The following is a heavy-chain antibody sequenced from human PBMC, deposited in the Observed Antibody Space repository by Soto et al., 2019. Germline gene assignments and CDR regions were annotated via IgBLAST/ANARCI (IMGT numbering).Heavy chain of an antibody. CDR1: GYTFTSYD. J-gene: IGHJ5*02. Sequence: ASVKVSCKASGYTFTSYDINWVRQATGQGLEWMGWMNPNSGNTGYAQKFQGRVTMTRNISISTAYMELSSLRSEDTAVYYCARDYCSSTSCYDNWFDPWGQGTLVTVSS. CDR2: MNPNSGNT. CDR3: ARDYCSSTSCYDNWFDP. D-gene: IGHD2-2*01. V-gene: IGHV1-8*01.